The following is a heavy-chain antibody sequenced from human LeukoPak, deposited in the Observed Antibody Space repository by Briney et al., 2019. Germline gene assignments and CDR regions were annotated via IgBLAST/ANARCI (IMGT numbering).Heavy chain of an antibody. J-gene: IGHJ4*02. CDR3: ASAMVVTRNTYYFDY. V-gene: IGHV1-69*05. CDR1: GGTFSSYA. D-gene: IGHD4-23*01. Sequence: ASVKVSCKASGGTFSSYAISWVRQAPGQGLEWMGRIIPIFGTANYAQKFQGRVTITTDESTSTAYMELSSLRSEDTAVYYCASAMVVTRNTYYFDYWGQGTLVTASS. CDR2: IIPIFGTA.